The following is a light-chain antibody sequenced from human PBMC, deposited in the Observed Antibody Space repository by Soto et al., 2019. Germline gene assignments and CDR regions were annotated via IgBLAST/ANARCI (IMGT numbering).Light chain of an antibody. CDR2: AAS. CDR3: QAHNDCPIT. Sequence: EIVMTQSPSSLSASQGERVTISCRASQGISSNLAWYQQKPGQAPKFLIYAASTMPDGIPARFSVSGSGTDFTLTISSLQSEDFANYYCQAHNDCPITFGGGTKVEIK. J-gene: IGKJ4*01. CDR1: QGISSN. V-gene: IGKV3-15*01.